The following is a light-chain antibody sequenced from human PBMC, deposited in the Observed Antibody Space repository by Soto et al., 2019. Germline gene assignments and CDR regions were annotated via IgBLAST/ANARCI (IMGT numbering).Light chain of an antibody. Sequence: DIQFTQPPSLLSASVGDRVSISCRASQGIRTYLAWYQQTSAKDPKLLISAASTLQRGVPSRFSGRGSGTQFTLTISSLQPKHFATYYCQQLNAYPLTFGGGPNVDIK. V-gene: IGKV1-9*01. J-gene: IGKJ4*01. CDR3: QQLNAYPLT. CDR1: QGIRTY. CDR2: AAS.